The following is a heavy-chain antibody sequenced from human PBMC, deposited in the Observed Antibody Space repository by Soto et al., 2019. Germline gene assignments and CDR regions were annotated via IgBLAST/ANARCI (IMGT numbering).Heavy chain of an antibody. CDR1: GFTFSSYA. CDR3: ARSCSSTSCSTEFDY. D-gene: IGHD2-2*01. Sequence: GGSLRLSCAASGFTFSSYAMHWVRQAPGKGLEWVAVISYDGSNKYYADSVKGRFTISRDNSKNTLYLQMNSLRAEDTAVYYCARSCSSTSCSTEFDYWGQGTLVTVSS. CDR2: ISYDGSNK. J-gene: IGHJ4*02. V-gene: IGHV3-30-3*01.